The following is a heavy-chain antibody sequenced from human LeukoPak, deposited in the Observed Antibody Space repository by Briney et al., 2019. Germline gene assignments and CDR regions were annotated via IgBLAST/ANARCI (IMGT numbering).Heavy chain of an antibody. D-gene: IGHD3-10*01. CDR2: ISSSGAAT. J-gene: IGHJ3*02. CDR3: AKDRSLGAFDI. Sequence: GGSLRLSCAASGFTFKNYAMTWVRQAPGKGLEWVAFISSSGAATYHADSVKGRFTISGDNSKNTLSLQMNSLRVEDTAVFYCAKDRSLGAFDIWGQGTMVTVSS. CDR1: GFTFKNYA. V-gene: IGHV3-23*01.